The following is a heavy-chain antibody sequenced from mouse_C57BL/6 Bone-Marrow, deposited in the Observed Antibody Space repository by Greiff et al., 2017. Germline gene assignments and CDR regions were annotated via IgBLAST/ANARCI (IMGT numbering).Heavy chain of an antibody. J-gene: IGHJ2*01. CDR2: ISDGGSYT. CDR3: ARERINSNYGYFGY. Sequence: EVKLVESGGGLVKPGGSLKLSCAASGFTFSSYAMSWVRQTPEKRLEWVATISDGGSYTYYPDNVKGRFTIARDNANNNLYLQLSHLKCEDTAMYYCARERINSNYGYFGYWGKGTTLTVAS. V-gene: IGHV5-4*01. CDR1: GFTFSSYA. D-gene: IGHD2-5*01.